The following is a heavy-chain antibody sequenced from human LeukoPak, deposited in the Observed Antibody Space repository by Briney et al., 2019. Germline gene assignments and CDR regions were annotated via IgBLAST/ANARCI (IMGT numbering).Heavy chain of an antibody. CDR1: GFTFSDYY. V-gene: IGHV3-11*04. J-gene: IGHJ4*02. Sequence: PGGSLRLSCAASGFTFSDYYMSWIRQAPGKGLEWVSYISSSGSTIYYADSVKGRFTISRDNAKNSLYLQMNSLRAEDTAVYYCARVDYDFWSGYPPYYFDYWGQGTLVTVSS. D-gene: IGHD3-3*01. CDR3: ARVDYDFWSGYPPYYFDY. CDR2: ISSSGSTI.